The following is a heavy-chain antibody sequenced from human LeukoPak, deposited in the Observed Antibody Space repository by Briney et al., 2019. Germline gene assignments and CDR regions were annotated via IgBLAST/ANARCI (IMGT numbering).Heavy chain of an antibody. Sequence: SETLSLTCTVSDGAIAGYSWSWIRQAPGKGLEWIGYIYYSGDTNYNPSLQSRVTVSVDTSKNQFSLKLSSVTAADTAVYYCARLGYRKTVGPFDYWGQGTLVTVSS. J-gene: IGHJ4*02. CDR1: DGAIAGYS. CDR2: IYYSGDT. V-gene: IGHV4-59*08. D-gene: IGHD5-18*01. CDR3: ARLGYRKTVGPFDY.